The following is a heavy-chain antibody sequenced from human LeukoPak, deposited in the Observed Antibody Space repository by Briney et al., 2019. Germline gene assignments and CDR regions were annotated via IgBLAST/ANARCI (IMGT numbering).Heavy chain of an antibody. CDR1: GGSVSSGSYY. Sequence: SETLSLTCTVSGGSVSSGSYYWGWVRQPPGKGLEWIGNIYYSGSTYYNPSLKSRVTISVETSKNQFSLKLSSVTAADTAVYYCARDGRFPPEVLPRYFDYWGQGTLVTVSS. D-gene: IGHD1-26*01. J-gene: IGHJ4*02. V-gene: IGHV4-39*07. CDR3: ARDGRFPPEVLPRYFDY. CDR2: IYYSGST.